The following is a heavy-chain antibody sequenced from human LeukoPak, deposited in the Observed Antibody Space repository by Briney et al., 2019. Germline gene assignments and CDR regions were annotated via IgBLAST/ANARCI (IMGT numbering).Heavy chain of an antibody. D-gene: IGHD6-19*01. V-gene: IGHV6-1*01. CDR3: AREVDSSGWSFDY. J-gene: IGHJ4*02. CDR1: GDSVSSNSAA. Sequence: SQTLSLTCAISGDSVSSNSAAWNWIRQSPSRGLEWLGRTFYRSQWYNDYEVSVKSRININPDTSKNQFSLHLKSVTPEDTAVYHCAREVDSSGWSFDYWGQGTLVTVSS. CDR2: TFYRSQWYN.